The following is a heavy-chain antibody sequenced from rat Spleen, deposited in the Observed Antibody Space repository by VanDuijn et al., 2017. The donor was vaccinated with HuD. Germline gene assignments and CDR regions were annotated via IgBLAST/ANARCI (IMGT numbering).Heavy chain of an antibody. V-gene: IGHV5-29*01. J-gene: IGHJ2*01. Sequence: EVQLVESGGGAVQPGRSMKLSCAASGFTFINYGMAWVRQAPTRGLEWVAAISYDGSRTYYRDSVKGRFTVSRDNAKSTLYLQTDSLRSEDTATYYCARHDDYWGQGVMVTVSS. CDR2: ISYDGSRT. CDR3: ARHDDY. CDR1: GFTFINYG.